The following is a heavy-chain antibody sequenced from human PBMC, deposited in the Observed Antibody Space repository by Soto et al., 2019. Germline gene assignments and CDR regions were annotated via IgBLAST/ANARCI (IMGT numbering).Heavy chain of an antibody. J-gene: IGHJ4*02. Sequence: PGGSLRLSCAASGFTFSSYSMNWVRQAPGKGLEWVSSISSSSSYIYYADSVKGRFTISRDNAKNSLYLQMNSLRAEDTAVYYCARDSVFLEWLLPPHFDYWGQGTLVTVSS. V-gene: IGHV3-21*01. CDR1: GFTFSSYS. D-gene: IGHD3-3*01. CDR3: ARDSVFLEWLLPPHFDY. CDR2: ISSSSSYI.